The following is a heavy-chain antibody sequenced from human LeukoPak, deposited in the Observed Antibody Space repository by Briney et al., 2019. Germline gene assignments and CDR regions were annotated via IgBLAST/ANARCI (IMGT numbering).Heavy chain of an antibody. D-gene: IGHD3-10*01. CDR1: GYTFTSYG. CDR3: ARDVGTMVRGVFDY. J-gene: IGHJ4*02. Sequence: ASVKVSRKASGYTFTSYGISWVRQAPGQGLEWMGWISAYNGNTNYAQKLQGRVTMTTDTSTSTAYMELRSLRSDDTAVYYCARDVGTMVRGVFDYWGQGTLVTVSS. CDR2: ISAYNGNT. V-gene: IGHV1-18*01.